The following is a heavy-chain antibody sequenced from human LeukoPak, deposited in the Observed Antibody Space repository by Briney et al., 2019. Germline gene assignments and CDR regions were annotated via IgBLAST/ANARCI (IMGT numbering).Heavy chain of an antibody. J-gene: IGHJ5*02. CDR1: GGTFSSYA. CDR2: IIPIFGTA. D-gene: IGHD3-22*01. CDR3: ARRAYDSSGYNWFDP. Sequence: ASVKVSCKASGGTFSSYAISWVRQAPGQGLEWMGGIIPIFGTANYAQKFQGRVTMTRDMSTSTVYMELSSLRSEDTAVYYCARRAYDSSGYNWFDPWGQGTLVTVSS. V-gene: IGHV1-69*05.